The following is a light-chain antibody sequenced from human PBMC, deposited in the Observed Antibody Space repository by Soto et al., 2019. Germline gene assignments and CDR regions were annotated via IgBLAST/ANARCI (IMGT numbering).Light chain of an antibody. CDR2: GAS. J-gene: IGKJ2*01. V-gene: IGKV3-15*01. CDR3: QQGNT. Sequence: EIVMTQSPATLSVSPGERATLSCRASQSVSSNLAWYQQKPGQAPRLLIYGASTRATRIPARFSGSGSGTEFTLTISSLQSEDFAVYYCQQGNTFGQGTKLEIK. CDR1: QSVSSN.